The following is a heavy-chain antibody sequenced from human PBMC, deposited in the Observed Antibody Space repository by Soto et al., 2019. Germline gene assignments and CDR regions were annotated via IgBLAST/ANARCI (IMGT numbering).Heavy chain of an antibody. V-gene: IGHV1-18*03. CDR1: GYPFTSYG. CDR2: IRPYNGDT. J-gene: IGHJ4*02. D-gene: IGHD6-13*01. CDR3: ARKGVTSSWYGGGHDN. Sequence: ASVKVSCKTSGYPFTSYGISWVRQAPGQGLEWMGWIRPYNGDTNSAQNFQGRVTMTTDTSTSTAYMELRSLRSDDMAVYYCARKGVTSSWYGGGHDNWGQGTLVTVSS.